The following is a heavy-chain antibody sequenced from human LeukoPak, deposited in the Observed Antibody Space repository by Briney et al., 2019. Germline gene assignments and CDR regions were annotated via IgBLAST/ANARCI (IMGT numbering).Heavy chain of an antibody. CDR3: AEVTNSVAYYYYGMDV. V-gene: IGHV3-23*01. CDR1: GFTFSSYA. CDR2: ISGSGGST. J-gene: IGHJ6*02. D-gene: IGHD2-21*01. Sequence: GGSLRLSCAASGFTFSSYAMSWVRQAPGKGLEWVSAISGSGGSTYYADSVKGRFTISRDNSKNTLYLQMNSLRAEDTAVYYCAEVTNSVAYYYYGMDVWGQGTTVTVSS.